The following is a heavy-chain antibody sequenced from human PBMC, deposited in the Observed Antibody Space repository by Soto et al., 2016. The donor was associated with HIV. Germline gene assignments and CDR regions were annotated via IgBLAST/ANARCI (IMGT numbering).Heavy chain of an antibody. D-gene: IGHD1-26*01. Sequence: EVQLVETGGGLVQPGGSLRLSCAPSGFSISYNYMSWVRQAPGKGLEWVSSVYVNGRTYYADSVKGRFTVSRDMSKKLIYLQMNSLRTEDTAVYFCARDNGSPWIQNWGRGTLVTVXS. V-gene: IGHV3-53*02. CDR3: ARDNGSPWIQN. CDR1: GFSISYNY. J-gene: IGHJ1*01. CDR2: VYVNGRT.